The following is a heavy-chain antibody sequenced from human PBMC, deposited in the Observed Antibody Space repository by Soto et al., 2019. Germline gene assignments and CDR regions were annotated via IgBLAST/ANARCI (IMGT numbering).Heavy chain of an antibody. CDR1: VDSFKSGSYS. Sequence: SETLSLTCTVSVDSFKSGSYSLSWIGRPPGKGLEWIGYVYHTGRTSYNPSLKSRVSIQMHTSKNQFSLNLDSVTAADTAVYFCARDFAYFDSWGQGTLVT. CDR3: ARDFAYFDS. J-gene: IGHJ4*02. V-gene: IGHV4-61*01. CDR2: VYHTGRT. D-gene: IGHD3-3*01.